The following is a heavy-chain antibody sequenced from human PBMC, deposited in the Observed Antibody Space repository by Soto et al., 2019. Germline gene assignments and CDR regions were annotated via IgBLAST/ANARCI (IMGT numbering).Heavy chain of an antibody. Sequence: QVQLVQSGAEVKKPGSSVKVSCKASGGTFSSYAISWVRQAPGQGLEWMGGIIPHFGTANYAQKFQGRVTITADKSTCTAYMELSSLRSEYSAVYYCARRPGYCSSTSCRYYYYGMDVWCQGTTVTVSS. CDR2: IIPHFGTA. D-gene: IGHD2-2*03. CDR1: GGTFSSYA. V-gene: IGHV1-69*06. CDR3: ARRPGYCSSTSCRYYYYGMDV. J-gene: IGHJ6*02.